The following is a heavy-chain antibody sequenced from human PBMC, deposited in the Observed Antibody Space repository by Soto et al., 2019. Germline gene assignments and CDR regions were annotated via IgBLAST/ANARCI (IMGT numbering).Heavy chain of an antibody. CDR3: ARDLIYYCTNGVCPPAYYYYYVEV. J-gene: IGHJ6*03. Sequence: GGSLRLSCAASGFTFSSYSMNWVRQAPGKGLEWVSSISSSSYIYYADSVKGRFTISRDNAKNSLYLQMNSLRAEDTAVYYCARDLIYYCTNGVCPPAYYYYYVEVWGKGTTVTVPS. CDR1: GFTFSSYS. V-gene: IGHV3-21*01. D-gene: IGHD2-8*01. CDR2: ISSSSYI.